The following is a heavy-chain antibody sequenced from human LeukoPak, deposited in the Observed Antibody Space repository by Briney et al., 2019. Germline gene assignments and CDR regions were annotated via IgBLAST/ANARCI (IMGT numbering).Heavy chain of an antibody. CDR2: IKGDGSSI. V-gene: IGHV3-74*01. CDR1: GFTFSSCS. Sequence: GGSLRLSCEASGFTFSSCSMHWVRQAPGKGLVWVSRIKGDGSSISYADSVKGPFTIFRDNAKNTLFLQMDSLSAEDTAVYYCVRGTIAAAGIDYWGQGTLVTVSS. D-gene: IGHD6-13*01. J-gene: IGHJ4*02. CDR3: VRGTIAAAGIDY.